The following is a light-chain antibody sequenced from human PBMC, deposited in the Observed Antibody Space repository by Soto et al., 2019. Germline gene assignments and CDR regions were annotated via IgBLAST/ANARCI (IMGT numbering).Light chain of an antibody. CDR2: DAS. V-gene: IGKV3-15*01. J-gene: IGKJ1*01. CDR1: QSVSSK. CDR3: QQYNNWPWT. Sequence: EIVVTQSPGTLSVSPGERVTLSCRASQSVSSKLVWYQRKPGQSPRLLIYDASTRATGMPGRFSGSGSGTEFTLTISSLQSEDFAVYYCQQYNNWPWTFGQGTKVDIK.